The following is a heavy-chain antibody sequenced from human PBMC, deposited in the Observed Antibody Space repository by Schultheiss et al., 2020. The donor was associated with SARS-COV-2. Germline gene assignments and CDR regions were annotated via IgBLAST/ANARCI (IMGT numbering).Heavy chain of an antibody. D-gene: IGHD2-2*01. J-gene: IGHJ3*02. V-gene: IGHV4-59*01. CDR2: IYYSGST. Sequence: SETLSLTCAVYGGSFSGYYWSWIRQHPGKGLEWIGYIYYSGSTNYNPSLKSRVTISVDTSKNQFSLKLSSVTAADTAVYYCARPIVVVPAAKDAFDIWGQGTMVTVSS. CDR3: ARPIVVVPAAKDAFDI. CDR1: GGSFSGYY.